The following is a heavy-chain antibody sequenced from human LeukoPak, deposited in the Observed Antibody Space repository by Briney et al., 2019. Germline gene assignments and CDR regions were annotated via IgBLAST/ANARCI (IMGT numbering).Heavy chain of an antibody. V-gene: IGHV3-73*01. CDR2: IRSKANSYAT. J-gene: IGHJ4*02. Sequence: GGSLRLSCAASGFTFSGSAMLWVRQASGKGLEWVGRIRSKANSYATSYAASVKGRFTISRDDSKNTAYLQMNSLKTEDTAVYYCTRSLPIVGAPYYFDYWGQGTLVTVSS. D-gene: IGHD1-26*01. CDR3: TRSLPIVGAPYYFDY. CDR1: GFTFSGSA.